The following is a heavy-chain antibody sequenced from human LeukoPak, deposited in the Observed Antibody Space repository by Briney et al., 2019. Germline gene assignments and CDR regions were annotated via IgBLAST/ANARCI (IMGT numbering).Heavy chain of an antibody. Sequence: SQTLSLTCAISGDSVSSNSAAWNWIRQSPSRGLEWLRRTYYRSKWYNDYAVSVKSRITINPDTSKNQFSLQLNSVTPEDTAVYYCARDSGYDSNYYYGMDVWGQGNPGHRLL. CDR2: TYYRSKWYN. J-gene: IGHJ6*02. CDR1: GDSVSSNSAA. V-gene: IGHV6-1*01. CDR3: ARDSGYDSNYYYGMDV. D-gene: IGHD5-12*01.